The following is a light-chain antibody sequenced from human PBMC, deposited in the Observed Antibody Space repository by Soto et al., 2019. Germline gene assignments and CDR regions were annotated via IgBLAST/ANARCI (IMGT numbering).Light chain of an antibody. V-gene: IGKV1-5*01. J-gene: IGKJ4*01. Sequence: DIQMTQSPSALSASVGDRVIITCRASQYISNWVAWYQQKPGKAPKLLIYDASTLESGVPSRFTGSSSGTEFTLTISSLQPDDFATYYCKQYNSFSGTFGGGTKVEIK. CDR1: QYISNW. CDR3: KQYNSFSGT. CDR2: DAS.